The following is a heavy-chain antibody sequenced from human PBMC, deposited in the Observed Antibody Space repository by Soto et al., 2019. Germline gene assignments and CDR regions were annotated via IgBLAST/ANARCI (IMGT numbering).Heavy chain of an antibody. Sequence: QVQLVESGGGVVQPGRSLRLSCAASGFTFSSYGIHWVRQAPGKGLEWVAFISYDGSNKYYTDSVKGRFTISRDNSKNTLYLQMNGLRGEDTAVYYCAKRRNVLRFLEWSSGMEVRGQGTTVNLSS. CDR1: GFTFSSYG. J-gene: IGHJ6*02. D-gene: IGHD3-3*01. CDR2: ISYDGSNK. V-gene: IGHV3-30*18. CDR3: AKRRNVLRFLEWSSGMEV.